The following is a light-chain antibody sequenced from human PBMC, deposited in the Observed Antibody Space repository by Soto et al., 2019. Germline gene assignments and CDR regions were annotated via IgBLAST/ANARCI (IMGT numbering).Light chain of an antibody. V-gene: IGKV1-5*03. Sequence: DIQMTQSPSTLSASVGDRVTITCRASQSISSWLAWYQQKPGKAPKLLIYKASSLESGVPSRFNGSGSGTELTLTISSLQPDDFATYYCQQYNSYSYTFRQGTKLEIK. CDR1: QSISSW. J-gene: IGKJ2*01. CDR3: QQYNSYSYT. CDR2: KAS.